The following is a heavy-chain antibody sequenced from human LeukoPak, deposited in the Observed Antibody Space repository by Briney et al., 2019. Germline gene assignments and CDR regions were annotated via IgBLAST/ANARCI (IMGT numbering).Heavy chain of an antibody. V-gene: IGHV3-23*01. CDR2: ISGSGGST. CDR1: GFTFSSYA. CDR3: AKVIVGATYYFDY. J-gene: IGHJ4*02. D-gene: IGHD1-26*01. Sequence: GGSLRLSCAASGFTFSSYAMSWVRQAPGKGLEWVSAISGSGGSTYYPDSVKGRFTISRDNSKNTLYLQMNSLRAEDTAVYYCAKVIVGATYYFDYWGQGTLVTVSS.